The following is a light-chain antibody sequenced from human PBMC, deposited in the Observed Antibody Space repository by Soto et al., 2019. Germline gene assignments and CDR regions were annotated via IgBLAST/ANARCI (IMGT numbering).Light chain of an antibody. CDR2: AAS. CDR1: QSISNY. CDR3: QHAYRAPWT. V-gene: IGKV1-39*01. Sequence: DIQVTQSPSSLSASVGDRVTITCRASQSISNYLNWFQQKPMKAPKLLIYAASSLQGGVSSRFSGSGSGTDFTLTITTLQPEDFATYYCQHAYRAPWTFGQGTRVEIK. J-gene: IGKJ1*01.